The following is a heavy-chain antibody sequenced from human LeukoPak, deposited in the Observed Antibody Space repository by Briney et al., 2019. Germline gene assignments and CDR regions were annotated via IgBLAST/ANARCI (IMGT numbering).Heavy chain of an antibody. V-gene: IGHV1-18*01. CDR3: AREETHHVYYGMDV. CDR1: GYTFTSYG. D-gene: IGHD1-14*01. CDR2: ISAYNGNT. J-gene: IGHJ6*02. Sequence: ASVKVSCKASGYTFTSYGISWVRQAPGQGLEWMGWISAYNGNTNYAQKVQGRVTMTTDTSTSTAYMELRSLRSDDTAMYYCAREETHHVYYGMDVWGQGTMVTVSS.